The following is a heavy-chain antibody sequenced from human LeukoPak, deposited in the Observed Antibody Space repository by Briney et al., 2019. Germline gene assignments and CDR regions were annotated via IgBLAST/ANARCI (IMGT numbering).Heavy chain of an antibody. Sequence: KPGGSLRLSCEASGFTFSSMSMNWVRQAPGKGLEWVSSISPDGETTYHADSVKGRFTTSRDNAKSSLYLQMNSLRAEDTALYYCTRDLPVPSLVRGIIIYGLIDYWGQGTLVTVSS. CDR1: GFTFSSMS. CDR3: TRDLPVPSLVRGIIIYGLIDY. V-gene: IGHV3-21*06. CDR2: ISPDGETT. J-gene: IGHJ4*02. D-gene: IGHD3-10*01.